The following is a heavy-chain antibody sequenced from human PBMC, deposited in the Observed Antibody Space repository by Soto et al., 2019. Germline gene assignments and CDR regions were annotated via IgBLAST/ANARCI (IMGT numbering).Heavy chain of an antibody. CDR3: ARDESLAWSYGMDV. CDR1: GFTFSSYG. J-gene: IGHJ6*02. D-gene: IGHD1-1*01. CDR2: IWYDGSNK. Sequence: QVQLVESGGGVVQPGRSLRLSCAASGFTFSSYGMHWVRQAPGKGLEWVAVIWYDGSNKYYADSVKGRFTISRDNSKNTLYLQMNSLRAEDTAVYYCARDESLAWSYGMDVWGQGTTVTVSS. V-gene: IGHV3-33*01.